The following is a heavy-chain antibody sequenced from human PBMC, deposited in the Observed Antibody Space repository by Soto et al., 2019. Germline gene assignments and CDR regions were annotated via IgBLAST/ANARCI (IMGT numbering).Heavy chain of an antibody. J-gene: IGHJ6*02. V-gene: IGHV4-31*03. CDR2: IYYSGST. Sequence: LSLTFTVSGXSISSGGYYWSWIRQHPGKGLEWIGYIYYSGSTYYNPSLKSRVTISVDTSKNQFSLKLSSVTAADTAVYYCARDREGYGEGCTYYYYGMDVWGQGTTVTVS. CDR3: ARDREGYGEGCTYYYYGMDV. CDR1: GXSISSGGYY. D-gene: IGHD5-12*01.